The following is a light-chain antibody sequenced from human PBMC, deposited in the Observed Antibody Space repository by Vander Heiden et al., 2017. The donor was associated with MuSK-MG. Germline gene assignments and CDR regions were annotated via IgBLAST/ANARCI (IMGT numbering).Light chain of an antibody. V-gene: IGKV3-15*01. J-gene: IGKJ4*01. CDR2: GAS. Sequence: EILVTQSPDTLSVSTGERATLSCRASQSISTSLAWYLHKPGQAPRLLIYGASTRATGIPARFSGSGSGTEFTLTITILQSEDFAVYHCQQYYTWPLTFGGGTRVEIK. CDR3: QQYYTWPLT. CDR1: QSISTS.